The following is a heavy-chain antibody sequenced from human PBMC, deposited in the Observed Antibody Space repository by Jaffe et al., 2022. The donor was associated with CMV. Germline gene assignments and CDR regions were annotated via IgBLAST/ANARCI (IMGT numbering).Heavy chain of an antibody. CDR3: ARDRDYNDISFDS. J-gene: IGHJ4*02. Sequence: QVQLQQWGAGLLKPSETLSLKCAVYGGSFSAHSWSWVRQPPGKGLEWIGEINHSGSTDYNPSLKSRVTISADTSKNQFSLNLKSVTAADTAVYYCARDRDYNDISFDSWGQGTLVTVTS. V-gene: IGHV4-34*01. CDR1: GGSFSAHS. CDR2: INHSGST. D-gene: IGHD3-22*01.